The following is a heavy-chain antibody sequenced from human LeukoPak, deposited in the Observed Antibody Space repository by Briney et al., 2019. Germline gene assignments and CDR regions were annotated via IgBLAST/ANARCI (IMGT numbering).Heavy chain of an antibody. CDR1: GFTFSSYA. Sequence: GGSLRLSCAASGFTFSSYAMHWVRQAPGKGLEWVASIKEDGSEKHYVDSVKGRFAISRDNAQNSLYLQMNSLRAEDTAVYYCARDHGYSSALDYWGQGTLVTVSS. CDR2: IKEDGSEK. V-gene: IGHV3-7*01. CDR3: ARDHGYSSALDY. D-gene: IGHD6-19*01. J-gene: IGHJ4*02.